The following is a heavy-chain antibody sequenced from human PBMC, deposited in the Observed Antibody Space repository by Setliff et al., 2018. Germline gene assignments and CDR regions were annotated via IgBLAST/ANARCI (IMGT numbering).Heavy chain of an antibody. CDR3: ATSDWYAAFDH. Sequence: GGSLRLSCAASGFTFSSYWINWVRQAPGKGLEWVANIKQDESEKHYVGSVKGRFTISRDNARNSVYLQMNSLRAEDAAVYYCATSDWYAAFDHWGQGTLVTSPQ. V-gene: IGHV3-7*01. CDR2: IKQDESEK. J-gene: IGHJ4*02. D-gene: IGHD6-19*01. CDR1: GFTFSSYW.